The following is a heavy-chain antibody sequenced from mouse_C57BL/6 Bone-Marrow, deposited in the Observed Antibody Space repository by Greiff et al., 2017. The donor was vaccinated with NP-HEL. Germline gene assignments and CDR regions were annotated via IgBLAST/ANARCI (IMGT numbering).Heavy chain of an antibody. Sequence: EVQLVESGPGLVKPSQSLSLTCSVTGYSITSGYYWNWIRQFPGNKLEWMGYISYDGSNNYNPSLKNRISITRDTSKNQFFLKLNSVTTEDTATYYCARDRGIPYYFDYWGQGTTLTVSS. V-gene: IGHV3-6*01. CDR1: GYSITSGYY. CDR2: ISYDGSN. CDR3: ARDRGIPYYFDY. J-gene: IGHJ2*01. D-gene: IGHD3-3*01.